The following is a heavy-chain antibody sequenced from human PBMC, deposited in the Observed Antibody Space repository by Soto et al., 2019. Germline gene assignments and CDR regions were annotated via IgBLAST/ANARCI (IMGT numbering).Heavy chain of an antibody. V-gene: IGHV3-64*01. CDR1: GFTFSSYA. CDR2: ISSNGGST. J-gene: IGHJ4*02. CDR3: ARDQGRDYYDILTGYPYFDY. Sequence: PGGSLRLSCAASGFTFSSYAMHWVRQAPGKGLEYVSAISSNGGSTYYANSVKGRFTISRDNSKNTLYLQMGSLRAEDMAVYYCARDQGRDYYDILTGYPYFDYWGQGTLVTVSS. D-gene: IGHD3-9*01.